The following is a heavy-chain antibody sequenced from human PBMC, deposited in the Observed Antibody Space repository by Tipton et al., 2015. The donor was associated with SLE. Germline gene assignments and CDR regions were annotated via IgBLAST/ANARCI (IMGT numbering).Heavy chain of an antibody. D-gene: IGHD4-17*01. Sequence: TLSLTCTVSGGSISSGGYYWSWIRQHPGKGLEWIGYIYYSGSTYYNPSLKSRVTISVDTSKNQFSLKLSSVTAADTAVYYCARVGPPRGTVTHGGAFDIWGQGTMVTVSS. V-gene: IGHV4-31*03. J-gene: IGHJ3*02. CDR3: ARVGPPRGTVTHGGAFDI. CDR2: IYYSGST. CDR1: GGSISSGGYY.